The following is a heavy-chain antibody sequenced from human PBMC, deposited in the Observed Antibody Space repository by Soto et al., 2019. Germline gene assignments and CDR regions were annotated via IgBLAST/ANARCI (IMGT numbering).Heavy chain of an antibody. J-gene: IGHJ2*01. D-gene: IGHD5-18*01. Sequence: QVQLVESGGGVVQPGRSLRLSCAASGFTFSSYGMHGVRQAPGKGLEWVAVIWYDGSNKYYADSVKGRFTISRDNSKNTLYLQMNSLRAEDTAVYYCARDGDTAMYGNWYFDLWGRGTLVTVSS. CDR1: GFTFSSYG. V-gene: IGHV3-33*01. CDR3: ARDGDTAMYGNWYFDL. CDR2: IWYDGSNK.